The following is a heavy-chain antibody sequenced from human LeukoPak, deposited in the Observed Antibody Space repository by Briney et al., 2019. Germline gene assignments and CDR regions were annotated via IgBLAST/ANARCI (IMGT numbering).Heavy chain of an antibody. Sequence: GGSLRLSCAASGFTFSSYPMSWVRKAPGKGLEWVSSISGSGGDTFYADSVKGRFTISRDNSRNTLYLQMNSLRAEDTAVYYCAKGYSSFQYWGQGTLVTVSS. CDR3: AKGYSSFQY. J-gene: IGHJ4*02. CDR2: ISGSGGDT. CDR1: GFTFSSYP. V-gene: IGHV3-23*01. D-gene: IGHD1-26*01.